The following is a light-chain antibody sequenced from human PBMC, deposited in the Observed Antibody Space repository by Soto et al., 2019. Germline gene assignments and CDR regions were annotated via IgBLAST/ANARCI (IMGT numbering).Light chain of an antibody. V-gene: IGKV1-5*01. Sequence: DRQMTQSPSILYASVRDIVTITCRASQRIRSWLAWYQQKPGKAPKLLIYDAYSLESGVPSRFSGSGSGTEFTLTISSLQPDDFATYSSQQSVAYPLTFGGGTKVDFK. CDR3: QQSVAYPLT. J-gene: IGKJ4*01. CDR1: QRIRSW. CDR2: DAY.